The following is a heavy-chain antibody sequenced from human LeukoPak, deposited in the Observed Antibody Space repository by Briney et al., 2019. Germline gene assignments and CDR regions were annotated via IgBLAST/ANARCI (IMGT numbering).Heavy chain of an antibody. V-gene: IGHV3-30*02. Sequence: PGGSLRLSYAASGFTFSSYGMHWVRQAPGKGLEWVAFIRYDGSNKYYADSVKGRFTISRDNSKNTLYLQMNSLRAEDTAVYYYAKDSQRGYCSSTSCYTGTYYYYYMDVWGKGTTVTVSS. D-gene: IGHD2-2*02. CDR2: IRYDGSNK. J-gene: IGHJ6*03. CDR1: GFTFSSYG. CDR3: AKDSQRGYCSSTSCYTGTYYYYYMDV.